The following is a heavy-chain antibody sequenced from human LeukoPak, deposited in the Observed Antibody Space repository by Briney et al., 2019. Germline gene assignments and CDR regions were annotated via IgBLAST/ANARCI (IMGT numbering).Heavy chain of an antibody. Sequence: GGSLRLSCAASGFTFSSYAMSWVRQAPGKGLEWVSAISGSGGSTYYADSVKGRFTISRGNSKNTLYLQMNSLRAEDTAVYYCANSGYCSGGSCHLADYYYYYGMDVWGQGTTVTVSS. CDR2: ISGSGGST. CDR1: GFTFSSYA. CDR3: ANSGYCSGGSCHLADYYYYYGMDV. V-gene: IGHV3-23*01. J-gene: IGHJ6*02. D-gene: IGHD2-15*01.